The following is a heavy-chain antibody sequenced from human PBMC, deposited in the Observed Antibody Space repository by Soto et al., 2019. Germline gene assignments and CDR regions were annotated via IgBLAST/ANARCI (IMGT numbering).Heavy chain of an antibody. Sequence: QVQLVQSGAEVKKPGSSVKVSCKASGGTFSSYAISWVRQAPGQGLEWMGGIIPIFGTANYAQKFQGRVTITADESTSTAYMELSSLSAEDTAVYYCAGYTQDYYGSGSPFYGMDVWGQGTTVTVSS. V-gene: IGHV1-69*01. J-gene: IGHJ6*02. CDR1: GGTFSSYA. CDR2: IIPIFGTA. CDR3: AGYTQDYYGSGSPFYGMDV. D-gene: IGHD3-10*01.